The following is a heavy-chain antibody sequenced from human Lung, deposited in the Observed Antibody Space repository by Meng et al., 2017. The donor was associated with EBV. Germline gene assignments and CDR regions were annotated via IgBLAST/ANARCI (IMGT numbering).Heavy chain of an antibody. CDR3: ASRPGIAVAGFDY. V-gene: IGHV1-3*04. D-gene: IGHD6-19*01. Sequence: QFSQSGTEGRRLGHKVVVSCKASGYTFTSYAMNWVRQAPGQRLEWMGWINTGNGETKYSQKFQGRVTLTRDTSASTAYMELSSLRSEDTAVYYCASRPGIAVAGFDYWGQGTLVTVSS. CDR1: GYTFTSYA. J-gene: IGHJ4*02. CDR2: INTGNGET.